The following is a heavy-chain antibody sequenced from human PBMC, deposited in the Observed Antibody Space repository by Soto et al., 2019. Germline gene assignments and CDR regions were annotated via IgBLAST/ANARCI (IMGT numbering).Heavy chain of an antibody. CDR2: ISAYTRNT. Sequence: ASVKVSCKASGYTFTNYGVSWVRQAPGQRLEWVGWISAYTRNTNYAQKLQGRVTMTTDTSTSTAYMELRSLRSDDTAVYYCARDWDIVVVTNRGYFDYWGQGTLVTVSS. CDR1: GYTFTNYG. CDR3: ARDWDIVVVTNRGYFDY. V-gene: IGHV1-18*01. J-gene: IGHJ4*02. D-gene: IGHD2-2*01.